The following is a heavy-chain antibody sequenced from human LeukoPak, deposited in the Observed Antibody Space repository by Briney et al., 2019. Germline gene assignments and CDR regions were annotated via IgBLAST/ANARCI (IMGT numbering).Heavy chain of an antibody. D-gene: IGHD4-17*01. Sequence: ASVKVSSKASGYTFISYDINWGRQATGERLEWMGWMNPNSGNTGYAQKFQGRVTMTRNTSISTAYMELSSLRSEDTAVYYCARDYGDYEFYYYGMDVWGQGTTVTVSS. CDR2: MNPNSGNT. V-gene: IGHV1-8*01. CDR1: GYTFISYD. CDR3: ARDYGDYEFYYYGMDV. J-gene: IGHJ6*02.